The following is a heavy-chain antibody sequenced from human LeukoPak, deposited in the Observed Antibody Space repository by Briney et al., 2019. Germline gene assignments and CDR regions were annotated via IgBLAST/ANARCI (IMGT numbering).Heavy chain of an antibody. CDR2: ISGGVGST. Sequence: GGSLRLSCAASGFTFSSYAMSWVRQAPGKGLEWVSNISGGVGSTYYADSVKGRFTISRDNSKNTLYLQMNSLRAEDTAIYYCAKDPFFDYWGQGTLVTVSS. J-gene: IGHJ4*02. V-gene: IGHV3-23*01. CDR1: GFTFSSYA. CDR3: AKDPFFDY.